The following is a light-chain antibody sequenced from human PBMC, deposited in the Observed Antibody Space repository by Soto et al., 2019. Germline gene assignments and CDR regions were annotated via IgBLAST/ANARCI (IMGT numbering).Light chain of an antibody. Sequence: EIVLTQSPGTLSLSPGETATLSCRASQSVSYNYLGWFQQRLGQAPRLLIFGASRRATGVPDRFSGRGSGTDFTIKISRMEIEDVEVYYCHQYAASPRKFGQGPKV. CDR1: QSVSYNY. V-gene: IGKV3-20*01. CDR2: GAS. J-gene: IGKJ1*01. CDR3: HQYAASPRK.